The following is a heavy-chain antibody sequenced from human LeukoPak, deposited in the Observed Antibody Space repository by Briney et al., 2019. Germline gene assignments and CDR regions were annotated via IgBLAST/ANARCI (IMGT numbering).Heavy chain of an antibody. CDR2: ISSSSSYI. D-gene: IGHD3-3*02. V-gene: IGHV3-21*01. Sequence: GRSLRLSCAASGFTFSSYTMKWVRQAPGKGLEWVSAISSSSSYIYYADSVKGRFTISRDNSKNSLYLQMKGLRAEDTAVYYFVREPISRYWYSDLWGRGTLVTVSS. CDR3: VREPISRYWYSDL. CDR1: GFTFSSYT. J-gene: IGHJ2*01.